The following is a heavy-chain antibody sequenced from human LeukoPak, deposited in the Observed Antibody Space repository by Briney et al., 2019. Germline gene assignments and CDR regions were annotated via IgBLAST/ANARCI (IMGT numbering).Heavy chain of an antibody. Sequence: ASVKVSCKASGYTFTGYYLHWVRQAPGQGLEWMGWINPNSGGTNYAQKFQGRVTMTRDTSIRTAYLELSRLRSDDTAVFYCARASGYRGYDPLLYWGQGTLVTVSS. J-gene: IGHJ4*02. CDR3: ARASGYRGYDPLLY. V-gene: IGHV1-2*02. CDR1: GYTFTGYY. D-gene: IGHD5-12*01. CDR2: INPNSGGT.